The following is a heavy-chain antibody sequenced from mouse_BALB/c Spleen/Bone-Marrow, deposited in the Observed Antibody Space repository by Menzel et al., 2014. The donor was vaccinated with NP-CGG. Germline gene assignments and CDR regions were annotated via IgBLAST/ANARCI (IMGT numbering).Heavy chain of an antibody. V-gene: IGHV1-62-2*01. CDR1: GYTFTEYI. Sequence: VKVVESGAELVKPGASVKLSCKASGYTFTEYIIHWVKQRSGQGLEWIGWFYPGSGSIKYNEKFKDKATLTADKSSSTVYMELSRLTSEDSAVCFCARHEDFHYYGRGYAMDYWSQGTSVTVSS. J-gene: IGHJ4*01. CDR2: FYPGSGSI. D-gene: IGHD1-2*01. CDR3: ARHEDFHYYGRGYAMDY.